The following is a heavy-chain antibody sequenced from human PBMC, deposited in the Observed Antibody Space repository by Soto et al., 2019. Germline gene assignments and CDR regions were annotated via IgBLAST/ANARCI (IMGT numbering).Heavy chain of an antibody. CDR1: GFXXSXHY. D-gene: IGHD1-26*01. J-gene: IGHJ6*01. V-gene: IGHV3-72*01. CDR2: SRNRVNSHTT. Sequence: EVQLVESGGGLVQPGGSLRLSCAASGFXXSXHYMDWVRQAPGKGLEWVARSRNRVNSHTTEYAASVKGRFTISRDESKSSLYLQMNSLKIEDTAVYYCTRGLLGGAPSYTFHGMDVWGQGTTVTVSS. CDR3: TRGLLGGAPSYTFHGMDV.